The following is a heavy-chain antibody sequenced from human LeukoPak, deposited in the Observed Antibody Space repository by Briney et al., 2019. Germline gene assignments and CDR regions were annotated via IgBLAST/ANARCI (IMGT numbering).Heavy chain of an antibody. V-gene: IGHV3-15*01. CDR3: TTGTPHDY. J-gene: IGHJ4*02. CDR2: FKSKTDGGTI. CDR1: GFTFSSYA. Sequence: GGSLRLSCAASGFTFSSYAMHWVRQAPGKGREWVGRFKSKTDGGTIDYAARVKGRFTISRDDSKNTLYLQMNSLKPEDTAFYYCTTGTPHDYWGQGTPVTVSS. D-gene: IGHD1-14*01.